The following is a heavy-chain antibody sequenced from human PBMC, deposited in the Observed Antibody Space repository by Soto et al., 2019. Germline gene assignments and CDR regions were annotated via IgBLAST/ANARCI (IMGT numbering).Heavy chain of an antibody. J-gene: IGHJ6*02. CDR3: ARERITMVRGVRVSMDV. CDR1: GGSFSGYY. V-gene: IGHV4-34*01. D-gene: IGHD3-10*01. Sequence: SETLSLTCAVYGGSFSGYYWSWIRQPPGKGLEWIGEINHSGSTNYNPSLKSRVTISVDTSKNQFSLKLSSVTAADTAVYYCARERITMVRGVRVSMDVWGQGTTVT. CDR2: INHSGST.